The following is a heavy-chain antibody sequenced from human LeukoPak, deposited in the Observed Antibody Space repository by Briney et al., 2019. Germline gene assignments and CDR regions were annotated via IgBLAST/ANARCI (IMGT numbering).Heavy chain of an antibody. Sequence: PGGSLRLSCAASGFTFRSYAMSWVRQAPGKGLEWVSAITNSGGSTYYADSVKGRFTISRDNSKNTLYLQMNSLRAEDTAVYYCAKDGIIWGYYYYMDVWGKGTTVTVSS. J-gene: IGHJ6*03. CDR1: GFTFRSYA. V-gene: IGHV3-23*01. CDR3: AKDGIIWGYYYYMDV. D-gene: IGHD3-16*01. CDR2: ITNSGGST.